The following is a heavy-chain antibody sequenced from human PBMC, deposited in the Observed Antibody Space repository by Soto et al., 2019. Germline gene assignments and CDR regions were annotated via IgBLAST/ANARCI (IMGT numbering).Heavy chain of an antibody. V-gene: IGHV4-39*01. J-gene: IGHJ6*03. CDR3: ARTRSYDGHMVTNYYMDV. CDR1: GDSVSSCCFY. Sequence: QLAESGPGLVKPSETLSLTCTVSGDSVSSCCFYWAWIRRPPGKGLEWVGSIHYSGSTYYSWPRKIPGTIAVLTYKHRLSLRSPFVAAADTALYYCARTRSYDGHMVTNYYMDVWGEGTPVTVSS. D-gene: IGHD2-8*01. CDR2: IHYSGST.